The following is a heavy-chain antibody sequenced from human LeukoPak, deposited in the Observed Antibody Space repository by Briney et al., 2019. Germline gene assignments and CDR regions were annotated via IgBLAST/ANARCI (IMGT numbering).Heavy chain of an antibody. J-gene: IGHJ6*03. CDR1: GFTVSSNY. Sequence: GGSLRLSCAASGFTVSSNYMSWVRQAPGKGLEWVSVIYSGGSTYYADSVKGRFTISRDNSKNTVYLQTNSLRPEDTAVYYCARDFYGDYSHYYYMDVWGKGTTVTVSS. D-gene: IGHD4-17*01. CDR2: IYSGGST. V-gene: IGHV3-66*02. CDR3: ARDFYGDYSHYYYMDV.